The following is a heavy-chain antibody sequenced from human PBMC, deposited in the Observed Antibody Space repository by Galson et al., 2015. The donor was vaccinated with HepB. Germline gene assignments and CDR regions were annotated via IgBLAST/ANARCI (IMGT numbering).Heavy chain of an antibody. Sequence: SLRLSCAASGFNFGSYGMHWVRQAPGKGLEWVAVTWYDGTDKKYAESVKGRFTISRDNSKNTLYLQMNSVRVEDTAVCYCVKDRGMGSAWHVLEHWGQGALVTVSS. CDR2: TWYDGTDK. J-gene: IGHJ4*02. CDR1: GFNFGSYG. D-gene: IGHD3-10*02. CDR3: VKDRGMGSAWHVLEH. V-gene: IGHV3-33*06.